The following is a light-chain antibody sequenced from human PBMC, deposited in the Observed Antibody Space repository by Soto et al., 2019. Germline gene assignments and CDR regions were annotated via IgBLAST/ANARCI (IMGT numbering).Light chain of an antibody. J-gene: IGKJ1*01. V-gene: IGKV3-11*01. CDR2: DAS. CDR1: QSVSSY. Sequence: EIVLTQSPATLSLSPGERATLSCRASQSVSSYLAWYQQKPGQAPRLLIYDASNMATGIPARFSGSGSGTDFTLTISSLEPEDFAVYYCHQRSNWPRTFGQGTKV. CDR3: HQRSNWPRT.